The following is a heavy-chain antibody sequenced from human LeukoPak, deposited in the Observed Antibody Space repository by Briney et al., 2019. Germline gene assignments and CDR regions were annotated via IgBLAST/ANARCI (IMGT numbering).Heavy chain of an antibody. CDR3: ARQRSMGIAAAETGWFDP. D-gene: IGHD6-13*01. J-gene: IGHJ5*02. V-gene: IGHV3-7*01. CDR1: GFTFSSYW. Sequence: GGSLRLSCAASGFTFSSYWMSWVRQAPGKGLEWVANIKQDGSEKYYVDSVKGRFTISRDNAKNSLYLQMNCLRAEDTAVYYCARQRSMGIAAAETGWFDPWGQGTLVTVSS. CDR2: IKQDGSEK.